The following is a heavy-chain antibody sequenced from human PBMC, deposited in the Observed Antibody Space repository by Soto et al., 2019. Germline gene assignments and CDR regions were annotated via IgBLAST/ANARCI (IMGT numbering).Heavy chain of an antibody. CDR2: INHSGST. CDR3: ATQPLSLDLRHRYYYYYYGMDV. D-gene: IGHD3-16*01. CDR1: GGSFSGYY. J-gene: IGHJ6*02. Sequence: QVQLQQWGAGLLKPSETLSLTCAVYGGSFSGYYWSWVRQFPGKGLEWIGEINHSGSTNYNPSLKSRVTISVDTSKNQFSLKLSSVTAADTAVYYCATQPLSLDLRHRYYYYYYGMDVWGQGTTVTVSS. V-gene: IGHV4-34*01.